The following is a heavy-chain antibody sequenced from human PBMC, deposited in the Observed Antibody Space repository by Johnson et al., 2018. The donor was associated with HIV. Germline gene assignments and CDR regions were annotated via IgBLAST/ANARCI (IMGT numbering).Heavy chain of an antibody. CDR3: ARNIEMATVGAFDI. Sequence: QVQLVESGGGVVQPGRSLRLSCAASGFTFSSYAMHWVRQAPGKGLEWVAFIRYDGSKTYYVDSVTGRFTISRDNSKNSLYLQMNSLRAEDTAVYWCARNIEMATVGAFDIWGPGTKVSVSS. CDR2: IRYDGSKT. D-gene: IGHD5-24*01. J-gene: IGHJ3*02. V-gene: IGHV3-33*08. CDR1: GFTFSSYA.